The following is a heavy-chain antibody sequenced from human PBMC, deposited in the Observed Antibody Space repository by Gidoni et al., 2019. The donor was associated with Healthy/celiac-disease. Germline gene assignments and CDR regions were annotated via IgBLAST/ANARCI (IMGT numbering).Heavy chain of an antibody. V-gene: IGHV4-34*01. CDR2: INHSGST. Sequence: QVQLQQWGAGLLKPAETLSLTCAVYGGSFSGYYWSWIRQPPGKGLEWIGEINHSGSTPYNPSLKSRVTISVDTSKNQFSLKLSSVTAADTAVYYCARGLNNHSWGQGTLVTVSS. CDR3: ARGLNNHS. J-gene: IGHJ4*02. CDR1: GGSFSGYY.